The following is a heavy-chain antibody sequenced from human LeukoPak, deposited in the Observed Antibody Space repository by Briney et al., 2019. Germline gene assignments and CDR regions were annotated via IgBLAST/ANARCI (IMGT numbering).Heavy chain of an antibody. D-gene: IGHD4-17*01. V-gene: IGHV4-39*01. CDR3: ARLNEGRDYGDNRRDY. Sequence: SETLSLTCTVSGGSISSGRYYWGWVRQPPGKGRGWIGSVYYSGSTSYNPSVGARITVSINTSKNQFSLKLRSVTAADTAVYYCARLNEGRDYGDNRRDYWGQGTLVTVSS. CDR2: VYYSGST. J-gene: IGHJ4*02. CDR1: GGSISSGRYY.